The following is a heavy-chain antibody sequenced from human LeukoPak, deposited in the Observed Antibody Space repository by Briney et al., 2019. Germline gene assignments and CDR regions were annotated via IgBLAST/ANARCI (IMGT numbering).Heavy chain of an antibody. Sequence: KPGGSLRLSSAASGFTFSIYSMNWVRQAPGKGLEWVSSISSSSSYIYYADSVKGRFTISRDNAKNSLYLQMNSLRAEDTAVYYCASLVGATLATDYWGQGTLVTVSS. D-gene: IGHD1-26*01. CDR2: ISSSSSYI. V-gene: IGHV3-21*01. CDR3: ASLVGATLATDY. CDR1: GFTFSIYS. J-gene: IGHJ4*02.